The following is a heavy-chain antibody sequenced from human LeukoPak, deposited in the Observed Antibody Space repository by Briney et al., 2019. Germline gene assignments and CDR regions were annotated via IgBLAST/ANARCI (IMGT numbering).Heavy chain of an antibody. J-gene: IGHJ6*02. CDR2: IIPIFGTA. V-gene: IGHV1-69*13. CDR3: AATGGDYGDPLLIYYYGMAV. CDR1: GGTFSSYA. D-gene: IGHD4-17*01. Sequence: SVKVSCKASGGTFSSYAISWVRQAPGQGLEWMGGIIPIFGTANYAQKFQGRVTITADESTSTAYMELSSLRSEDTAVYYCAATGGDYGDPLLIYYYGMAVWGQGTTVTVSS.